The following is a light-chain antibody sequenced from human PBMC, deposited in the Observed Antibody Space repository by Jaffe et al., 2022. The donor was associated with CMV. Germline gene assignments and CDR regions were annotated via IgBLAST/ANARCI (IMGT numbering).Light chain of an antibody. V-gene: IGKV3-11*01. J-gene: IGKJ1*01. CDR2: DTH. Sequence: EIVLTQSPATLSLSPGERATLSCRASQSLSSYLAWWQHKPGQAPRLLIYDTHTRATGIPARFTGSGSGTDFTLTISSLEPEDFAVYYCQLRTNWPRTFGQGTKVEFK. CDR1: QSLSSY. CDR3: QLRTNWPRT.